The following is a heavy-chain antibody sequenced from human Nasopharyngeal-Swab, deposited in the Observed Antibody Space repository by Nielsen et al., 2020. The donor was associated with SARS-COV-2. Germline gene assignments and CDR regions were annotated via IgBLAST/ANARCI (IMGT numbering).Heavy chain of an antibody. V-gene: IGHV4-34*12. CDR2: IIHSGST. CDR3: ARISGWYWLDP. Sequence: SETLSLTCAVYGGSFSGYSWIWVRQPPGKGLEWIGQIIHSGSTNYNPSLKSRVTISADTSKNQLSLKVNSETAADTAVYYCARISGWYWLDPWGQGTLVTVSS. D-gene: IGHD6-19*01. J-gene: IGHJ5*02. CDR1: GGSFSGYS.